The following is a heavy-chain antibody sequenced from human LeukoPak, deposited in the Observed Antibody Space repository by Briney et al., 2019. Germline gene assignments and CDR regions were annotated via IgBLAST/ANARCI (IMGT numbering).Heavy chain of an antibody. CDR1: GGTFSSYA. J-gene: IGHJ4*02. V-gene: IGHV1-69*13. CDR2: IIPIFGTA. D-gene: IGHD3-10*01. CDR3: ARATLAGITMVRGVFDY. Sequence: SVKVSCKASGGTFSSYAISWVRQAPGQGLEWMGGIIPIFGTANYAQKFQGRVTITADESTSTAYMELSSLRSEDTAVYYCARATLAGITMVRGVFDYWGQGTLVTVSS.